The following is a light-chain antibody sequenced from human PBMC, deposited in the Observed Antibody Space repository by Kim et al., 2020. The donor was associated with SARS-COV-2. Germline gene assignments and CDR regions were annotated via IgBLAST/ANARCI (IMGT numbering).Light chain of an antibody. CDR2: RNN. Sequence: QAGLTQPPSVSKGLRQTATLTCTGNSNNVGNQGAAWLQQQHQGHPPKLLSYRNNNRPSGISERLSASRSGNTASLTITGLQPEDEADYYCSAWDSSLSAVVFGGGTQLTVL. J-gene: IGLJ2*01. V-gene: IGLV10-54*01. CDR3: SAWDSSLSAVV. CDR1: SNNVGNQG.